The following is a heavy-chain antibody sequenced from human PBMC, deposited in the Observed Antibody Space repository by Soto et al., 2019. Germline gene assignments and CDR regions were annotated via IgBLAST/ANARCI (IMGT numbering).Heavy chain of an antibody. Sequence: QVQLVQSGAEVKKPGASVKVSCKASGYTFTGYYMHWVRQAPGQGLEWMGCVNPNSGGTNYAQKVPGRVNMTRDTSISTAEMEMSRLRSDDTAVYYCARAGVVVAAEGYFDYCGQGTLDTVS. D-gene: IGHD2-15*01. V-gene: IGHV1-2*02. CDR3: ARAGVVVAAEGYFDY. J-gene: IGHJ4*02. CDR2: VNPNSGGT. CDR1: GYTFTGYY.